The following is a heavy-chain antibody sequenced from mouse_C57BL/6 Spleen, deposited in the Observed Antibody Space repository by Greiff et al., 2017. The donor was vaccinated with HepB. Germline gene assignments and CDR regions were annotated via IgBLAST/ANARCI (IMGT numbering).Heavy chain of an antibody. CDR2: IDPANGDT. Sequence: EVQLQQSGAELVRPGASVKLSCTASGFNIKDDYMHWVKQRPEQGLEWIGWIDPANGDTENASKFQGKATITADTSSNTAYLQLSSLTSEDTAVYYGTTASVPWDYWGQGTTLTVSS. V-gene: IGHV14-4*01. CDR1: GFNIKDDY. CDR3: TTASVPWDY. J-gene: IGHJ2*01. D-gene: IGHD5-1*01.